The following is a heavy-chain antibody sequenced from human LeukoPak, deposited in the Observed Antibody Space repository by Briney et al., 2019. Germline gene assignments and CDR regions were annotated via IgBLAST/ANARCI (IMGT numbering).Heavy chain of an antibody. CDR3: ARHPSNTYYYGSGSFGYMDV. Sequence: PSETLSLTCTVSGGSISSSSYYWGWIRQPPGKGLEWIGSIYYSGSTYYNPSLKSRVTISVDTSKNQFSLKLSSVTAADTAVYYCARHPSNTYYYGSGSFGYMDVWGKGTTVTISS. CDR1: GGSISSSSYY. V-gene: IGHV4-39*01. J-gene: IGHJ6*03. D-gene: IGHD3-10*01. CDR2: IYYSGST.